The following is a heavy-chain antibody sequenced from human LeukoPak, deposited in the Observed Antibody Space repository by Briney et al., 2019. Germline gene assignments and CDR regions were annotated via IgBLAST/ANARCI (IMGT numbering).Heavy chain of an antibody. V-gene: IGHV4-34*01. Sequence: PSETLSLTCAVYGGSFSGYYWSWIRQPPGKGLEWIGEINHSGSTNYNPSLKSRVTISVDTSKNQFSLKLSSVTSADTAVYYCARASRAVRGLGGYDWRYWGQGTLVTVSS. CDR1: GGSFSGYY. CDR2: INHSGST. J-gene: IGHJ4*02. CDR3: ARASRAVRGLGGYDWRY. D-gene: IGHD5-12*01.